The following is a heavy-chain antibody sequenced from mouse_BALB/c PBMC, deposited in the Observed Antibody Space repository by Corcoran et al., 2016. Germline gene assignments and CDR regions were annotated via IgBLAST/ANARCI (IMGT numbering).Heavy chain of an antibody. J-gene: IGHJ4*01. V-gene: IGHV9-3-1*01. CDR1: GYTFTNFG. CDR2: INTYTGEP. Sequence: QIQLVQSGPELKKPGETVKISCKASGYTFTNFGMSWVKQAPGKGLKWMGWINTYTGEPTYADDFKGRFAFSLETSASTAYLQINNLKNEDTATYFCAREPFAMDYWSQGTSVTVSS. CDR3: AREPFAMDY.